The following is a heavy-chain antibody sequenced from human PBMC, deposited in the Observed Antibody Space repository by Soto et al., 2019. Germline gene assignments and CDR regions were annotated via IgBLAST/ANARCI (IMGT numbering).Heavy chain of an antibody. CDR2: ISYDGSNK. CDR1: GFPFSSYG. Sequence: GESLRLSFAAYGFPFSSYGMHWVRQAPGKGLEWVAVISYDGSNKYYADSVKGRFTISRDNSKNTLYLQMNSLRAEDTAVYYCEKDRPLAPWGQGTTVTVSS. V-gene: IGHV3-30*18. J-gene: IGHJ5*02. D-gene: IGHD6-6*01. CDR3: EKDRPLAP.